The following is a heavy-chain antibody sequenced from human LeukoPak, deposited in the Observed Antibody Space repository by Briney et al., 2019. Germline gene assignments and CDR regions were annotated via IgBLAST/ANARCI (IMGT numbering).Heavy chain of an antibody. CDR3: ARGQNKCLGH. D-gene: IGHD2/OR15-2a*01. CDR1: GYTFTNYF. V-gene: IGHV1-46*01. Sequence: ASVKVSCKASGYTFTNYFMHWVRQAPGQGLEWMGVINPSGGGTAYAQRFQGRVTMTRDTSTSTVHMELSSLRSEDTAVYYCARGQNKCLGHWGQGTLVTVSS. J-gene: IGHJ4*02. CDR2: INPSGGGT.